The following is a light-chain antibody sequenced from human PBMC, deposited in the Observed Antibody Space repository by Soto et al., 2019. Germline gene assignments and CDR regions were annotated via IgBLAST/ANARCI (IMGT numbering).Light chain of an antibody. Sequence: EIVLTQSPATLSLSPGERATLSCRASQSVSSYLAWYQQKPGQAPRLLIYDASNRATGIPARLSGSGPGTDFTLTISSLEPEDFAVYYCQQRSNCLFGGGTKVEIK. CDR2: DAS. CDR1: QSVSSY. J-gene: IGKJ4*01. V-gene: IGKV3D-11*02. CDR3: QQRSNCL.